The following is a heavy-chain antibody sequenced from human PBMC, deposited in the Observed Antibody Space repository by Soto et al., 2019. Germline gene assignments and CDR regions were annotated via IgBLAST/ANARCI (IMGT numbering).Heavy chain of an antibody. CDR3: SRRSSYSNSPFAFDI. CDR1: GGSISSGGYY. J-gene: IGHJ3*02. V-gene: IGHV4-31*03. CDR2: IYYSGST. D-gene: IGHD6-6*01. Sequence: TLSLTCTVSGGSISSGGYYWSWIRQHPGKGLEWIGYIYYSGSTYYNPSLKSRVTISVDTSKIQFSLKLNSVTAADTAVYYCSRRSSYSNSPFAFDIWGQGTMVTVSS.